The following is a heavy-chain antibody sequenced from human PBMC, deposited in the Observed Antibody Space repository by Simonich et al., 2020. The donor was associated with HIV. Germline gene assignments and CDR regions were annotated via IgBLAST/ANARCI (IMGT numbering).Heavy chain of an antibody. CDR3: ARDYYYDTSGYNWFDP. D-gene: IGHD3-22*01. V-gene: IGHV1-2*02. Sequence: QVQLVQSGAEVKKPGASVKVSCKASGYTFTGYSMHWVRQAPGQGLEWMGVINHNSGGTNYAQKLQGRVTMTRDTSISTAYMELSRLRSDDTAVFYCARDYYYDTSGYNWFDPWGQGTLVTVSS. J-gene: IGHJ5*02. CDR1: GYTFTGYS. CDR2: INHNSGGT.